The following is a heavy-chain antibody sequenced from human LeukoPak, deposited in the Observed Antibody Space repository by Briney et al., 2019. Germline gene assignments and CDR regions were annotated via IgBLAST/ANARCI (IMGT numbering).Heavy chain of an antibody. CDR2: IKQDGSNK. CDR3: AKAMVTVWKNAFDI. Sequence: PGGSLRLSCVASEFTFMTSWMSWVRQAPGKGLEWVANIKQDGSNKYYADSVKGRFTISRDNSKNTLYLQMNSLRAEDTAVYYCAKAMVTVWKNAFDIWGQGTLVTVSS. D-gene: IGHD5-18*01. V-gene: IGHV3-7*01. CDR1: EFTFMTSW. J-gene: IGHJ4*02.